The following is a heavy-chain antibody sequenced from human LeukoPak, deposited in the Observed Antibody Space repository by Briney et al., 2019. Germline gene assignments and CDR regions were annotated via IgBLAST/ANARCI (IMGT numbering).Heavy chain of an antibody. Sequence: GGSLRLSCAASGFTVSSSYMSWVRQAPGKGLEWVSVVYTGGITYYADSVKGRFTIPRDNSMNTLYLQMNSLRAEDTAVYHCARGYGYCGGVCYDYWGQGTLVTVSS. CDR1: GFTVSSSY. CDR2: VYTGGIT. V-gene: IGHV3-53*01. D-gene: IGHD2-21*02. J-gene: IGHJ4*02. CDR3: ARGYGYCGGVCYDY.